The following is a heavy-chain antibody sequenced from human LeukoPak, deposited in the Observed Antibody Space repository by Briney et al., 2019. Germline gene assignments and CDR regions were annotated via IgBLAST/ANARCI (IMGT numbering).Heavy chain of an antibody. Sequence: SETLSLTCTAAGGSISSYCWSWIHQPPGQGLEWLGYIYTSGNINYNPSLKSQVTVSLDTSKNQFSLKLTSVTAADTAVYYCATYSGYDFVYWGQGILVTVSS. D-gene: IGHD5-12*01. CDR2: IYTSGNI. V-gene: IGHV4-4*09. CDR1: GGSISSYC. CDR3: ATYSGYDFVY. J-gene: IGHJ4*02.